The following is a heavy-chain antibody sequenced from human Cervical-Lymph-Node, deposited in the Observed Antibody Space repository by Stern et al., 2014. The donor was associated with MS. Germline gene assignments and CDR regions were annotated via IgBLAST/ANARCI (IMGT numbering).Heavy chain of an antibody. V-gene: IGHV2-70*01. J-gene: IGHJ4*02. D-gene: IGHD3-22*01. CDR2: IDWDADK. CDR1: GFSLSTSKMC. CDR3: ARIVGYYYDNSGWFFDY. Sequence: QVTLRESGPALVKPTQTLTLTCTFSGFSLSTSKMCVSWIRQPPGKALEWLALIDWDADKYYSTSLKTRLTIYKDTSKNQVVLTMTNMDPVDTATYYCARIVGYYYDNSGWFFDYWGQGTLVTVSS.